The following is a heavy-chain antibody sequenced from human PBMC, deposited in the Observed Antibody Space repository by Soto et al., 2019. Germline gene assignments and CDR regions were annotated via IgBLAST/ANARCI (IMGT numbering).Heavy chain of an antibody. J-gene: IGHJ4*02. V-gene: IGHV3-23*01. D-gene: IGHD3-22*01. CDR2: IRAGGGST. CDR1: GFTFSSYA. Sequence: GGSLRLSRAASGFTFSSYAMSWVRQAPGKGLEWVSTIRAGGGSTDYRDSVKGRFTVSRDNSKNMLYMQMNSLRAEDTAVYYCAKRPLSIITFDYRALRTLVTVSS. CDR3: AKRPLSIITFDY.